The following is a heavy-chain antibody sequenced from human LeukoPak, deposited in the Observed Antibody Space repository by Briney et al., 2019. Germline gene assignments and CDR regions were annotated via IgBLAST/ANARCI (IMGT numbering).Heavy chain of an antibody. CDR2: ISTGGRTI. CDR3: ARGSGYVLDY. J-gene: IGHJ4*02. Sequence: PGGSLRLSCAASGFSFSAFEMNWVRQAPGKGLEWISHISTGGRTIYYADSVKGRFTISGDNAKNSLYLQMNSLRGEDTGVYYCARGSGYVLDYWTQGTLVTVSS. CDR1: GFSFSAFE. V-gene: IGHV3-48*03. D-gene: IGHD2-15*01.